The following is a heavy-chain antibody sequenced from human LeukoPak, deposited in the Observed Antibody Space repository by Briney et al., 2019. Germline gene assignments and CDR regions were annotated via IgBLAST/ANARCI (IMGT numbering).Heavy chain of an antibody. D-gene: IGHD5-18*01. J-gene: IGHJ4*02. V-gene: IGHV3-33*06. CDR1: GFTFSSYG. CDR2: IWYDGSNK. CDR3: AKGGIQPWKFDY. Sequence: PGGSLRLSCAASGFTFSSYGMHWVRQAPGKGLEWVAVIWYDGSNKYYADSVKGRFTISRDNSKNTLYLQMNSLRAEDTAVYYCAKGGIQPWKFDYWGQGTLVTVSS.